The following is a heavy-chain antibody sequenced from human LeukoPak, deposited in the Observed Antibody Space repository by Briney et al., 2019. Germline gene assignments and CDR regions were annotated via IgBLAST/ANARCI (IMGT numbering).Heavy chain of an antibody. V-gene: IGHV3-33*01. J-gene: IGHJ4*02. CDR2: IWYDGSNK. CDR3: ARTVDTAMAVTFDY. CDR1: GFTFSNYG. Sequence: GGSLRLSSAASGFTFSNYGMHWVRQAPGKGLEWVALIWYDGSNKYYADSVKGRFTISRDNSKNTLYLQMNSMRAEDTAVYHCARTVDTAMAVTFDYWGQGSLVTVSS. D-gene: IGHD5-18*01.